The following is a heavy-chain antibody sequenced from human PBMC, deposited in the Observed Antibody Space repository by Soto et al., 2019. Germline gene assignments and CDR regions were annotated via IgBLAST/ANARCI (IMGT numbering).Heavy chain of an antibody. J-gene: IGHJ4*02. CDR3: AGGGYSVGATVY. CDR1: GYTFTDYG. CDR2: MNPKSGDT. V-gene: IGHV1-8*01. Sequence: QVQLVQSGAEVKMPGASVKVSCKASGYTFTDYGINWVRQATGQGLEWMGWMNPKSGDTVYAQKFQGRVSMTRATTISTEYMELNSLKSEDTAVYYCAGGGYSVGATVYWGQGTLVTVSS. D-gene: IGHD1-26*01.